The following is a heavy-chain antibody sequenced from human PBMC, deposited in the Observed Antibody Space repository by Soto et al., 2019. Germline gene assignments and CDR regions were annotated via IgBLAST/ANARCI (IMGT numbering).Heavy chain of an antibody. Sequence: PSETLSLTCAVYGGPFRGYWSWIRQPPGKGLEWIGQISDSGSTTYNPSLKSRVTISVDTSKNQFSLKLRSVTAADTAVYYCATTVVTRRGYFDYWGQGTLVTVSS. D-gene: IGHD4-17*01. CDR3: ATTVVTRRGYFDY. J-gene: IGHJ4*02. CDR1: GGPFRGY. V-gene: IGHV4-34*01. CDR2: ISDSGST.